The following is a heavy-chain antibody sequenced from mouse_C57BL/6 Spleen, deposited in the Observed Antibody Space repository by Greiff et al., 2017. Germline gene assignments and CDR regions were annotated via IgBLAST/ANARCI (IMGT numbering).Heavy chain of an antibody. CDR3: ARDREDYFDY. D-gene: IGHD3-1*01. CDR2: ISYDGSN. V-gene: IGHV3-6*01. J-gene: IGHJ2*01. Sequence: EVQLQQSGPGLVKPSQSLSLTCSVTGYSITSGYYWNWIRQFPGNKLEWMGYISYDGSNNYNPSLKNRISITRDTSKNQFFLKLNSVTTEDTATYYCARDREDYFDYWGQGTTLTVSS. CDR1: GYSITSGYY.